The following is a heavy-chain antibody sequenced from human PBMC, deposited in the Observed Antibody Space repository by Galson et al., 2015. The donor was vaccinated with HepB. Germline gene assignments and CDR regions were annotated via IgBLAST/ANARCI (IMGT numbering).Heavy chain of an antibody. CDR3: ARDPLVGGWYHDAFDI. V-gene: IGHV1-46*04. CDR2: INPSGGIT. Sequence: SVKVSCKASGDTFTSYYIHWVRQAPGQGLEWMGIINPSGGITNYAQKLQGRVTMTRDTSTSTVYMELTSLRSEDTAVYYCARDPLVGGWYHDAFDIWGQGTMVTVSS. CDR1: GDTFTSYY. J-gene: IGHJ3*02. D-gene: IGHD6-19*01.